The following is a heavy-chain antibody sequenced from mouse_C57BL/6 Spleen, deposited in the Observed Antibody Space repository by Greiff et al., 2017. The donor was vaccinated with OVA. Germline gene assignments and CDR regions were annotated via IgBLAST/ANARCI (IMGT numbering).Heavy chain of an antibody. CDR3: ARYYDYDRSFAY. CDR1: GFPFSDYG. J-gene: IGHJ3*01. CDR2: ISSGSSNI. V-gene: IGHV5-17*01. D-gene: IGHD2-4*01. Sequence: EVMLVESGGGLVKPGGSLKLSCAASGFPFSDYGMHWVRQAPEKGLEWVAYISSGSSNIYYADTVKGRFTISRDNAKNTLFLQMTRLRSEDTAMYYCARYYDYDRSFAYWGQGTLVTVSA.